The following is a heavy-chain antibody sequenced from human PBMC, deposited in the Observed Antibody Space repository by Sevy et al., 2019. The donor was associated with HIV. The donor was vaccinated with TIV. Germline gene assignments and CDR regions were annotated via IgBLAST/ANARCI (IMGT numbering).Heavy chain of an antibody. V-gene: IGHV3-7*01. CDR2: IKQDGSEK. Sequence: GGSLRLSCAASGFTFSSYWMSWVRQAPGKGLEWVANIKQDGSEKYYVDSVKGRFTSSRDNAKNSLYLKMNSLRAEDTAVYYCASWLIAARPSRYYGMDVWGQGTTVTVSS. D-gene: IGHD6-6*01. J-gene: IGHJ6*02. CDR3: ASWLIAARPSRYYGMDV. CDR1: GFTFSSYW.